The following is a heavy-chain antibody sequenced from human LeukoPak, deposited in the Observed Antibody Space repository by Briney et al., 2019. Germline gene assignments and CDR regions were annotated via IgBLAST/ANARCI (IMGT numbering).Heavy chain of an antibody. CDR2: ISSNGGST. V-gene: IGHV3-64*01. CDR3: ARAEIEVVAATHIDY. Sequence: PGGSLRLSCAASGFTFSSYAMHWVRQAPGKGLEYVSAISSNGGSTYYANSVKGRFTISRDNSKNTLYLQMGSLGAEDMAVYYCARAEIEVVAATHIDYWGQGTLVTVSS. J-gene: IGHJ4*02. D-gene: IGHD2-15*01. CDR1: GFTFSSYA.